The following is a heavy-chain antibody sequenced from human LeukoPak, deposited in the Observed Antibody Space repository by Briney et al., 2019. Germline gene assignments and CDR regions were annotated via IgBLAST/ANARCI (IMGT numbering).Heavy chain of an antibody. CDR2: IYSGGST. CDR3: ARDQLPSYYDFWSGSPGWFDP. D-gene: IGHD3-3*01. J-gene: IGHJ5*02. Sequence: GGSLRLSCAASGFTVSSNYMSWVRQAPGKGLEWVSVIYSGGSTYYADSVKGRFTISRDNAKNSLYLQMNSLRDEDTAVYYCARDQLPSYYDFWSGSPGWFDPWGQGTLVTVSS. V-gene: IGHV3-53*01. CDR1: GFTVSSNY.